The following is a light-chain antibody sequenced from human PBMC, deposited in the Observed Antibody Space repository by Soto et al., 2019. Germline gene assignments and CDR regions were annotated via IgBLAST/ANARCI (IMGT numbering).Light chain of an antibody. CDR2: GAS. Sequence: EIVMTQSPATRSLSPGERATLSCRASQSVSSNLAWYQQKPGQAPRLLIYGASTRATGIPARFSGSGSGTEFTLTISSLKHEDFAVYYCQQYNNWTRTFGQGTKVDIK. CDR1: QSVSSN. J-gene: IGKJ1*01. CDR3: QQYNNWTRT. V-gene: IGKV3-15*01.